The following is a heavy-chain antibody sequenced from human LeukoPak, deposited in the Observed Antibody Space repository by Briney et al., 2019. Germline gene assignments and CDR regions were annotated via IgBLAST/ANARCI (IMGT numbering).Heavy chain of an antibody. V-gene: IGHV3-53*01. D-gene: IGHD1-1*01. CDR1: GFTVSSNH. Sequence: QAGGSLRLSCAASGFTVSSNHMSWVRQAPGKGLEWVSVIYSGGSTDYADSVKGRFTISRDNLKNTLYLQMNTLRAEDTAVYYCARGPAGYNWGPGTLVTVSS. CDR2: IYSGGST. J-gene: IGHJ4*02. CDR3: ARGPAGYN.